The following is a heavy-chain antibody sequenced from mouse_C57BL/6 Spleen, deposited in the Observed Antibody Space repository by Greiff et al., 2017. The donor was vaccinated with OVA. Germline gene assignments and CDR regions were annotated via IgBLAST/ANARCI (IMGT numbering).Heavy chain of an antibody. Sequence: VKLQESGAELVKPGASVKMSCKASGYTFTTYPIEWMKQNHGKSLEWIGNFHPYNDDTKYNEKFKGKATLTVEKSSSTVYLELSRLTSDDSAVYYCARRGSYGYDEAMDYWGQGTSVTVSS. CDR1: GYTFTTYP. CDR3: ARRGSYGYDEAMDY. J-gene: IGHJ4*01. V-gene: IGHV1-47*01. D-gene: IGHD2-2*01. CDR2: FHPYNDDT.